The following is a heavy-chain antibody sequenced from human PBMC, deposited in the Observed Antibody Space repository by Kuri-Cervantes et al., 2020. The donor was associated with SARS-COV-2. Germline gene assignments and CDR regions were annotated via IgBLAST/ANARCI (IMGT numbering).Heavy chain of an antibody. CDR3: ARDRNLVPADNWFDP. J-gene: IGHJ5*02. CDR1: GFTVSSHV. D-gene: IGHD2-2*01. Sequence: GGSLRLSCAASGFTVSSHVMHWVRQAPGKGLEWVTVISNDGRTEHYADSVKGRFTISRDKAKNTLYLQMNSLRPEDTAVYYCARDRNLVPADNWFDPWGQGTLVTVSS. V-gene: IGHV3-30*04. CDR2: ISNDGRTE.